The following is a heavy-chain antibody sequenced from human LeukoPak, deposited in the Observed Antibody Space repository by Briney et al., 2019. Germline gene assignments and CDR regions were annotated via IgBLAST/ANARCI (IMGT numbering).Heavy chain of an antibody. CDR2: IYYSGST. CDR3: ARVAAAGKGWDSIDYYYMDV. CDR1: GGSISSHY. J-gene: IGHJ6*03. Sequence: PSETLSPTCAVSGGSISSHYWSWIRQPPGKGLEWIGYIYYSGSTNYNPSLKSRVTISVDTSKNQFSLKLSSVTAADTAVYYCARVAAAGKGWDSIDYYYMDVWGKGTTVTVSS. V-gene: IGHV4-59*11. D-gene: IGHD6-13*01.